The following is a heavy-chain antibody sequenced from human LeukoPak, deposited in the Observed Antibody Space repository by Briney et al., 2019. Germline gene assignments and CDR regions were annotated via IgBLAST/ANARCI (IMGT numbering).Heavy chain of an antibody. CDR3: ARDNRGPIYDFWSGLSRGPQGFDY. CDR2: ISYDGSNK. CDR1: GFTFSSYA. J-gene: IGHJ4*02. Sequence: GGSLRLSCAASGFTFSSYAMHWVRQAPGKGLEWVAVISYDGSNKYYADSVKGRFTISRDNSKNTLYLQMNSLRAEDTAVYYCARDNRGPIYDFWSGLSRGPQGFDYWGQGTLVTVSS. D-gene: IGHD3-3*01. V-gene: IGHV3-30*04.